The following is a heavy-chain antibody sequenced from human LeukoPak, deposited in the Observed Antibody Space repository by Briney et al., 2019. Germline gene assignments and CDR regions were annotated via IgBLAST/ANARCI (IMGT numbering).Heavy chain of an antibody. Sequence: ASVKVSCKASGYTFTSYDINWVRQATGQGLEWMGWMNPNSGNTGYAQKFQGRVTMTRNTSISTAYMELSSLRSEDTAVYYCARGGGVYYYDSVRFDPWGQGTLVTVSS. CDR3: ARGGGVYYYDSVRFDP. CDR2: MNPNSGNT. J-gene: IGHJ5*02. D-gene: IGHD3-22*01. V-gene: IGHV1-8*01. CDR1: GYTFTSYD.